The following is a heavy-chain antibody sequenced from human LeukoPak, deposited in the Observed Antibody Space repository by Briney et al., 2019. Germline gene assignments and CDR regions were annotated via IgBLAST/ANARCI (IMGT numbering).Heavy chain of an antibody. CDR1: GYSISSGYY. CDR3: AKRDRTVTHAFDI. CDR2: MFHSGST. V-gene: IGHV4-38-2*02. D-gene: IGHD4-17*01. Sequence: SETLSLTCTVSGYSISSGYYWGWIRQPPGKGLEWIGSMFHSGSTYYNPSLKSRVTMSVDTSKNQFSLKLSSVTAADTAVYYCAKRDRTVTHAFDIWGQGTMVTVSS. J-gene: IGHJ3*02.